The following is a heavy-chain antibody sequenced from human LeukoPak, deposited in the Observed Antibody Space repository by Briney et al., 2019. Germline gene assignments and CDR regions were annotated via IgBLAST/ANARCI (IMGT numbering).Heavy chain of an antibody. V-gene: IGHV3-7*03. J-gene: IGHJ3*02. CDR1: GFTFSTYY. CDR2: IKQDGSEK. D-gene: IGHD6-19*01. CDR3: AKDRQAGLDAFDI. Sequence: GGSLRLSCAASGFTFSTYYMSWVRQAPGTGLEWVANIKQDGSEKYYVDSVKGRFTISRDNAKNSLYLQMNSLRAEDTAVYYCAKDRQAGLDAFDIWGQGTMVTVSS.